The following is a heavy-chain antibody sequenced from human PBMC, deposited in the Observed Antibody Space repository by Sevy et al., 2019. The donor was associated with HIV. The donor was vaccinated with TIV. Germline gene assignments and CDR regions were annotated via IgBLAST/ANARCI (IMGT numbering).Heavy chain of an antibody. J-gene: IGHJ6*03. CDR1: GGTFSSYA. CDR2: IIPIFGTA. Sequence: ASVKVSCKASGGTFSSYAISWVRQTPGQGLEWMGGIIPIFGTANYALKSQGRVTITADKSTSTAYMELSSLRSEDTAVYYCALGQDYYYYMDVWGNGTTVTVSS. CDR3: ALGQDYYYYMDV. V-gene: IGHV1-69*06.